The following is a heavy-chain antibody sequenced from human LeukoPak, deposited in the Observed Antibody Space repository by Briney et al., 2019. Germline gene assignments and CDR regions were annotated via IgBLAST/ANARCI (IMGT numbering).Heavy chain of an antibody. CDR2: MNPNSGNT. D-gene: IGHD5-18*01. CDR1: GYTFTTYD. Sequence: ASVKVSCKASGYTFTTYDINWVRQATGQGLEWMGWMNPNSGNTGYAQKFQGRVTMTRNTSISTAFMELSGLRSEDTAVYFCARRNTAMVAGLDYWGQGSLDTVSS. J-gene: IGHJ4*02. V-gene: IGHV1-8*01. CDR3: ARRNTAMVAGLDY.